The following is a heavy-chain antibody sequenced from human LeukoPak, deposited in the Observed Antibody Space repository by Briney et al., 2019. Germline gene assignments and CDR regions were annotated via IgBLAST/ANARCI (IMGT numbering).Heavy chain of an antibody. CDR1: GFNFSGYA. J-gene: IGHJ4*02. V-gene: IGHV3-23*01. CDR3: AKGKRYNDNIGYSLMDY. Sequence: QPGGSLRLSCTASGFNFSGYAMSWVRQAPGKGLEWVSTISAGGDSTHYADFVKGRSTMSRDNSRNTLYLQMNTLRAEDTAVYYCAKGKRYNDNIGYSLMDYWGQGTLVTVPS. CDR2: ISAGGDST. D-gene: IGHD3-22*01.